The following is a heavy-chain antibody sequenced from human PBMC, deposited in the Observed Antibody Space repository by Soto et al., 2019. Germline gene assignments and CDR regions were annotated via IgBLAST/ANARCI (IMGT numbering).Heavy chain of an antibody. J-gene: IGHJ4*02. D-gene: IGHD6-13*01. CDR1: GGSISSSSYY. CDR3: ARQGAAAGTPFDY. V-gene: IGHV4-39*01. Sequence: ETLSLTCTVSGGSISSSSYYWGWIRQPPGKGLEWIGSIYYSGSTYYNPSLKGRVTISVDTSKNQFSLKLSSVTAADTAVYYCARQGAAAGTPFDYWGQGTLVTVSS. CDR2: IYYSGST.